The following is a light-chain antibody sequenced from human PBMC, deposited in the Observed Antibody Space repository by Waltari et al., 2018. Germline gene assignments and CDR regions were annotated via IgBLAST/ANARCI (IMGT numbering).Light chain of an antibody. CDR3: AAWDDSLNGPV. Sequence: QSVLTKPPSASGTPGQRVTISCSGSSPSIGRNTLTWYPQLPGTAPKLLMYSTIQRPSGGPDRCPVSKSGTSASLAISGLHSEDEAAYYWAAWDDSLNGPVFGGVTKLTVL. V-gene: IGLV1-44*01. CDR2: STI. CDR1: SPSIGRNT. J-gene: IGLJ3*02.